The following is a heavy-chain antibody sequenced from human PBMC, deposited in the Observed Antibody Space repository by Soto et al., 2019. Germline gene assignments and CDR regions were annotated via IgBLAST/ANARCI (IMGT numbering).Heavy chain of an antibody. V-gene: IGHV3-30-3*01. CDR3: ARAPYYYDSSGYYYFDY. J-gene: IGHJ4*02. CDR2: ISYDGSNK. Sequence: LRLSCAASGFTFSSYATHWVRQAPGKGLEWVAVISYDGSNKYYADSVKGRFTISRDNSKNTLYLQMNSLRAEDTAVYYCARAPYYYDSSGYYYFDYWGQGTLVTVSS. CDR1: GFTFSSYA. D-gene: IGHD3-22*01.